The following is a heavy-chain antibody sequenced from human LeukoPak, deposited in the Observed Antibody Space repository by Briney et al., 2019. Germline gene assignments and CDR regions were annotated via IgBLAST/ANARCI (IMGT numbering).Heavy chain of an antibody. V-gene: IGHV4-59*01. CDR1: GGSFSGYY. CDR2: IYYSGST. J-gene: IGHJ4*02. CDR3: AASSLYYYDSSGYFFRPDFDY. D-gene: IGHD3-22*01. Sequence: PSETLSLTCAVYGGSFSGYYWSWIRQPPGKGLEWIGYIYYSGSTNYNPSLKSRVTISVDTSKNQFSLKLSSVTAADTAVYYCAASSLYYYDSSGYFFRPDFDYWGQGTLVTVSS.